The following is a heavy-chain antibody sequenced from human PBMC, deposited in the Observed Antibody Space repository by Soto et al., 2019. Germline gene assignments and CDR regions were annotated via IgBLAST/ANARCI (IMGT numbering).Heavy chain of an antibody. CDR3: ARDGDGVQLWLRYNLFDP. J-gene: IGHJ5*02. CDR2: INPSGGST. V-gene: IGHV1-46*01. Sequence: SCKASGYTFTRYYIHLGRQAPGQRVEWMGIINPSGGSTSYAQKFQGRVTMTRDTSTSTVYMELSSLRSEDTAVYYCARDGDGVQLWLRYNLFDPWGQGTLVTVSS. D-gene: IGHD5-18*01. CDR1: GYTFTRYY.